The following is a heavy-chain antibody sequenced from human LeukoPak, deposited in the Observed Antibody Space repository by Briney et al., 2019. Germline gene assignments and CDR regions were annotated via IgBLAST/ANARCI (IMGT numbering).Heavy chain of an antibody. J-gene: IGHJ4*02. V-gene: IGHV3-15*01. CDR1: GFIFSNAW. CDR2: IKSKPDGGTT. Sequence: GGSLRLFCTASGFIFSNAWMNWVRQAPGKGLVWAGRIKSKPDGGTTDYAAPVKGRFSISRDDSKNTVYLQMNSLKTEDTAVYYCSTGDADSVGFDYWGQGTLVTVSS. CDR3: STGDADSVGFDY. D-gene: IGHD4-23*01.